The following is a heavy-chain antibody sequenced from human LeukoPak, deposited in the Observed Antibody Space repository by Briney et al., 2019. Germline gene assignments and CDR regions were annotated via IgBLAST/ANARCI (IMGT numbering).Heavy chain of an antibody. CDR3: ASTDTAMAPFDY. D-gene: IGHD5-18*01. CDR1: GFTVSSNY. V-gene: IGHV3-53*01. CDR2: IYSGGST. J-gene: IGHJ4*02. Sequence: GGSLRLSCAASGFTVSSNYMSWVRQAPGKGLEWVSVIYSGGSTYYADSVKGRFTISRGNSKNTLYLQMNSLRAEDTAVYYYASTDTAMAPFDYWGQGTLVTVSS.